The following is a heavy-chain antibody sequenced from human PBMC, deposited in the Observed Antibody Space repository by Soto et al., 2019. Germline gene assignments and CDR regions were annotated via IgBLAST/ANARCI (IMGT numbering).Heavy chain of an antibody. J-gene: IGHJ6*02. CDR1: GSTVSAYY. CDR3: ASDYYHVLTGEARKDV. D-gene: IGHD3-9*01. Sequence: GSLTPSCAASGSTVSAYYMSWVRQAPGKGMEWVSGTYSGGTTYYADTVKGRFTISRDNAKITLYLQMNDLSAEYTAENYCASDYYHVLTGEARKDVWGQGTTVTVSS. CDR2: TYSGGTT. V-gene: IGHV3-53*01.